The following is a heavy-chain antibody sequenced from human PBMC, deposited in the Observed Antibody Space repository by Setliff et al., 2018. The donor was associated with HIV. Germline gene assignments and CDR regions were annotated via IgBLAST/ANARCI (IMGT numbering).Heavy chain of an antibody. Sequence: ASVKVSCKASGFTFSKSAIHWVRQAPGQRLELMAWINAANGHAKYSQKFQGRVTITRDTSATIAYMELSSLTSEDTAVYYCAGGGWEPTIYYYYGMDVWGQGTTVTVSS. D-gene: IGHD1-26*01. J-gene: IGHJ6*02. CDR3: AGGGWEPTIYYYYGMDV. CDR2: INAANGHA. V-gene: IGHV1-3*01. CDR1: GFTFSKSA.